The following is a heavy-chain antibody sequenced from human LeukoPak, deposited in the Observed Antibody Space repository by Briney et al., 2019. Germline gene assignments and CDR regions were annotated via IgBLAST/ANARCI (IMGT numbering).Heavy chain of an antibody. D-gene: IGHD3-3*01. V-gene: IGHV4-34*01. CDR3: ARGVKNWSGYSHYYYGMDV. CDR2: INHSGST. J-gene: IGHJ6*02. Sequence: PSETLSLTCAVYGGSFRGYYWSWIRQPPGKGLEWIGEINHSGSTNYNPSLKSRVTISVDTSKNQFSLKLSSVTAADTAVYYCARGVKNWSGYSHYYYGMDVWGQGTTVTVSS. CDR1: GGSFRGYY.